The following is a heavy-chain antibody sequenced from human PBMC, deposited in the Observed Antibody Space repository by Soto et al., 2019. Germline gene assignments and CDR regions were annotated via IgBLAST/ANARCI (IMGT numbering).Heavy chain of an antibody. Sequence: PGGSLRLSCAASGFTFSDYYMSWIRQAPGKGLEWVSYISSSGSTIYYADSVKGRFTISRDNAKNSLYLQMNSLRAEDTAVYYCARGRGYYYGSGSYYPRAYYYYGMDVWGQATTVTVYS. V-gene: IGHV3-11*01. CDR3: ARGRGYYYGSGSYYPRAYYYYGMDV. D-gene: IGHD3-10*01. J-gene: IGHJ6*02. CDR2: ISSSGSTI. CDR1: GFTFSDYY.